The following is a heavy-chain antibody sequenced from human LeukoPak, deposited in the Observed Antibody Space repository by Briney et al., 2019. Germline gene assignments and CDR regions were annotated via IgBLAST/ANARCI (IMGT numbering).Heavy chain of an antibody. V-gene: IGHV4-39*07. CDR3: AGSEWLPLAGGNWFDP. CDR1: GGSISSSSYY. J-gene: IGHJ5*02. D-gene: IGHD6-19*01. Sequence: PSETLSLTCTVSGGSISSSSYYWGWIRQPPGKGLEWIGYIYYSGSTYYNPSLKSRVTISVDTSKNQFSLKLSSVTAADTAVYYCAGSEWLPLAGGNWFDPWGQGTLVTVSS. CDR2: IYYSGST.